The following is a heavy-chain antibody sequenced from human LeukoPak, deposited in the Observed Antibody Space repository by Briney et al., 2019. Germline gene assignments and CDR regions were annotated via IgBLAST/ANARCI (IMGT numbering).Heavy chain of an antibody. CDR2: ISSSSSYI. CDR1: GFTFSSYS. V-gene: IGHV3-21*01. D-gene: IGHD3-9*01. CDR3: ARDKVERYFDWLPAYYYYYGMDV. Sequence: GGSLRLSCAASGFTFSSYSMNWVRQAPGKGLERVSSISSSSSYIYYADSVKGRFTISRDNAKNSLYLQMNSLRAEDTAVYYCARDKVERYFDWLPAYYYYYGMDVWGKGTTVTVSS. J-gene: IGHJ6*04.